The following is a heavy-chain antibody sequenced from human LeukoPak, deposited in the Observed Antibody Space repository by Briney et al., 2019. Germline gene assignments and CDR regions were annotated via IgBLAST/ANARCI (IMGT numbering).Heavy chain of an antibody. D-gene: IGHD2-2*01. Sequence: SVKVSCKASGGAFSSYAISWVRQAPGQGLEWMGGIIPIFGTANYAQKFQGRVTITADESTSTAYMELSSLRSEDTAVYYCARDPLVVPVTEASYYYMDVWGKGTTVTVSS. CDR2: IIPIFGTA. V-gene: IGHV1-69*13. CDR3: ARDPLVVPVTEASYYYMDV. J-gene: IGHJ6*03. CDR1: GGAFSSYA.